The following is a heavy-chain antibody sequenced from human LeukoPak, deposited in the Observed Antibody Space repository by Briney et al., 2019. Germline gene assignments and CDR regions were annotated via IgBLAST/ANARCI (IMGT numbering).Heavy chain of an antibody. CDR1: GFTFSSYA. CDR3: AKTYYDILTDLGLGGAFDI. Sequence: PGGSLRLSCAASGFTFSSYAMSWVRQAPGKGLEWVSAISGSGGSTYYADSVKGRFTISRDNSKNTLYLQMNSLRAEDTAVYYCAKTYYDILTDLGLGGAFDIWGQGTMVTVSS. J-gene: IGHJ3*02. D-gene: IGHD3-9*01. CDR2: ISGSGGST. V-gene: IGHV3-23*01.